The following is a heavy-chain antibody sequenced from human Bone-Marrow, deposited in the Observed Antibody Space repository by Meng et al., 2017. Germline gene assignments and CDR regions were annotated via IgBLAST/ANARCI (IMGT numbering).Heavy chain of an antibody. Sequence: SVKVSCKASGYTFTGYYMHWVRQAPGQGLEWMGWINPNSGGTNYAQKFQGRVTMTRDTSISTAYMELSRLRSDDTAVYYCARDSGSYLGRGFGDYWGQGTLVTVSS. CDR2: INPNSGGT. J-gene: IGHJ4*02. CDR1: GYTFTGYY. CDR3: ARDSGSYLGRGFGDY. V-gene: IGHV1-2*02. D-gene: IGHD1-26*01.